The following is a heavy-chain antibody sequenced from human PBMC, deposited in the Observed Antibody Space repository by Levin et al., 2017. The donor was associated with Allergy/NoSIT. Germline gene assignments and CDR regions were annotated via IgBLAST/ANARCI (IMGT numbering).Heavy chain of an antibody. D-gene: IGHD2-15*01. CDR2: ISSSGSTI. J-gene: IGHJ4*02. CDR3: AREHPTEYSCFDY. V-gene: IGHV3-11*04. CDR1: GFTFSDYY. Sequence: GGSLRLSCAASGFTFSDYYMSWIRQAPGKGLEWVSYISSSGSTIYYADSVKGRFTISRDNAKNTLYLQMNSLRAEDTAVYYCAREHPTEYSCFDYWGQGTLVTVSS.